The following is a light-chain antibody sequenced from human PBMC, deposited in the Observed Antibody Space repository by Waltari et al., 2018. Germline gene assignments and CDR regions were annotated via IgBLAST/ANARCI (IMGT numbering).Light chain of an antibody. CDR2: DVI. V-gene: IGKV3-11*01. CDR1: QSVSTY. Sequence: EIVLTQSPATLSLSPVEPATLPCRASQSVSTYIAWYQQKPGQAPRLLIYDVIRRATGSPARFSGRGSGTDFTLTISSLEPEDFAVYYCQQRYNWPRGAFGQGTKLEI. J-gene: IGKJ2*01. CDR3: QQRYNWPRGA.